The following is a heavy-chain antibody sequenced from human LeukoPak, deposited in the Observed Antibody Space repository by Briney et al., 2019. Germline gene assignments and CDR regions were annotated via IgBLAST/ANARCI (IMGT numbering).Heavy chain of an antibody. J-gene: IGHJ4*02. CDR1: GFTFSSYA. Sequence: GGSLRLSCAASGFTFSSYAMSWVRQAPGKGLEWVSAISGSGGSTYYADSVKGRFTISRDNSKNTLYLQMNSLRAEDTAVYYCARDYDILTGYPYYFDYWGQGTLVTVSS. D-gene: IGHD3-9*01. CDR2: ISGSGGST. CDR3: ARDYDILTGYPYYFDY. V-gene: IGHV3-23*01.